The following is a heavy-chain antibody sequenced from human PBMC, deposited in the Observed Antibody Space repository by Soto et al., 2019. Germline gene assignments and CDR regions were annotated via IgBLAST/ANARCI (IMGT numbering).Heavy chain of an antibody. J-gene: IGHJ4*02. Sequence: GGSLRLSCAASGFTFSSYAMHWVRQAPGKGLEWVAVISYDGSNKYYADSVKGRFTISRDNSKNTLYLQMNSLRAEDTAVYYFAREGQRWLQSRLFDYWCQGTLVTVSS. CDR1: GFTFSSYA. CDR2: ISYDGSNK. D-gene: IGHD5-12*01. V-gene: IGHV3-30-3*01. CDR3: AREGQRWLQSRLFDY.